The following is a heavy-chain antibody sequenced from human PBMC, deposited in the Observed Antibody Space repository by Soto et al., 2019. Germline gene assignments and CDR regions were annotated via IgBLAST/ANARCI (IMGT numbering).Heavy chain of an antibody. Sequence: QITLKESGPMLVEPTEALALTCSFSGFSLRSSPVGVGWFRQPPGKALEWLAVIYWDDDKRYNPSLKTRITMTKDTFRNQVALTMTDMEPKDTATYFCAHRLGGSSWNDGFFDFWGQGFPVTVS. J-gene: IGHJ4*02. CDR2: IYWDDDK. V-gene: IGHV2-5*02. CDR1: GFSLRSSPVG. CDR3: AHRLGGSSWNDGFFDF. D-gene: IGHD1-1*01.